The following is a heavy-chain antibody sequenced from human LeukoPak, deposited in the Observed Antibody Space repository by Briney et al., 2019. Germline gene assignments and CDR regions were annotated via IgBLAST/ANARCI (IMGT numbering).Heavy chain of an antibody. Sequence: GASVKVSCKASGYTFTSYYMHWVRQAPGQGLEWMGIINPSGGSTSNAQKFQGRVTMTRDTSTSTVYMELSSLRSEDTAVYYCAREGGCSGGSCYPGYWGQGTLVTVPS. V-gene: IGHV1-46*01. J-gene: IGHJ4*02. CDR2: INPSGGST. CDR3: AREGGCSGGSCYPGY. D-gene: IGHD2-15*01. CDR1: GYTFTSYY.